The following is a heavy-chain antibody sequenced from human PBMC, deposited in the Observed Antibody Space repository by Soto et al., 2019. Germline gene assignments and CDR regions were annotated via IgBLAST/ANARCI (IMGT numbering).Heavy chain of an antibody. CDR1: GYSISSGYY. CDR3: ARGKYSSSPGDY. V-gene: IGHV4-38-2*01. J-gene: IGHJ4*02. CDR2: IYHSGST. Sequence: TSETLSLTCAVSGYSISSGYYWGWIRQPPGKGLEWIGSIYHSGSTYYNPSLKSRVTISVDTSKNQFSLKLSSVTAADTAVYYCARGKYSSSPGDYWGQGTLVTVSS. D-gene: IGHD6-6*01.